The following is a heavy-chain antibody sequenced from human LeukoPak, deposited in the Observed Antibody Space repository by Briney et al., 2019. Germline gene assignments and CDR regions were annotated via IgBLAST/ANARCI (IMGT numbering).Heavy chain of an antibody. CDR2: ISWNSGSI. V-gene: IGHV3-9*01. J-gene: IGHJ4*02. CDR3: AKVDSSGYYYGGGYFDY. D-gene: IGHD3-22*01. Sequence: GRSLRLSCAASGFTFDDYAMHWVRQAPGKGLEWVSGISWNSGSIGYADSVKGRFTISRDNAKNSLYLQMNSLRAADTALYYCAKVDSSGYYYGGGYFDYWGQGTLVTVSS. CDR1: GFTFDDYA.